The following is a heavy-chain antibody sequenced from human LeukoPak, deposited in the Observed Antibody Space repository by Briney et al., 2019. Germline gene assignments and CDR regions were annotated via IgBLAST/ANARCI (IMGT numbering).Heavy chain of an antibody. CDR3: ANRTQRVDDY. CDR1: GFTFTSYA. Sequence: PGGSLRLSCAASGFTFTSYAMSWVRQAPGKGLEWVSAISGSGGSTYYADSVKDPFTISRDKPNSTLYLQMNSLRGEDAAVYYCANRTQRVDDYWGQRTLVSVSS. J-gene: IGHJ4*02. CDR2: ISGSGGST. V-gene: IGHV3-23*01. D-gene: IGHD6-25*01.